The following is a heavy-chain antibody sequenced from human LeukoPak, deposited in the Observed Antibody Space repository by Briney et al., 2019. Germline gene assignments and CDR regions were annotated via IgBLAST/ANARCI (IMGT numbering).Heavy chain of an antibody. V-gene: IGHV4-4*07. J-gene: IGHJ5*02. D-gene: IGHD6-25*01. CDR3: AREGGDPRWLDP. CDR1: GGSISTFY. Sequence: PSETLSLTCTVSGGSISTFYWTWIRQPAGKGLEWIGRINNSGSTNYNPSLRSRVSMSVDRSKNQFSVTLSSVTAADTAVYFCAREGGDPRWLDPWGQGTLVIVSS. CDR2: INNSGST.